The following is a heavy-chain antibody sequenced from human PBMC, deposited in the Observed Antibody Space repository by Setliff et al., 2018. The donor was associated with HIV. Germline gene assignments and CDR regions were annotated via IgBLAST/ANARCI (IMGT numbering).Heavy chain of an antibody. J-gene: IGHJ1*01. Sequence: ASVKVSCKASGYTFTSHTIHWVRQAPGQGLEWMGWINTANGNTKYSQKFQDRVTITRDTSASTGYMEVNSLRPEDTAVYYCARDIGGWHETETEYFQYWGQGTLVTVSS. CDR2: INTANGNT. V-gene: IGHV1-3*04. CDR1: GYTFTSHT. CDR3: ARDIGGWHETETEYFQY. D-gene: IGHD6-19*01.